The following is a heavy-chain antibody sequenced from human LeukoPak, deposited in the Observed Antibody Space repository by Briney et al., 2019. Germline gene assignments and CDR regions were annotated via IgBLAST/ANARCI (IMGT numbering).Heavy chain of an antibody. CDR2: IYYSGST. V-gene: IGHV4-59*08. J-gene: IGHJ3*02. CDR3: ARHVATIIGVGWAFDI. CDR1: GGSISSYY. D-gene: IGHD3-3*01. Sequence: SETLSLTCTVSGGSISSYYWSWIRQPPGKGLEWIGYIYYSGSTNYNPSLKSRVTISVDTSKNQFSLKLSSVTAADTAVYYCARHVATIIGVGWAFDIWGQGTMVTVSS.